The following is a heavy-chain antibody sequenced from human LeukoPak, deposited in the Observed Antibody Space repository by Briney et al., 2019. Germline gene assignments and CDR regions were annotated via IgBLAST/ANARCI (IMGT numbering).Heavy chain of an antibody. V-gene: IGHV5-51*01. J-gene: IGHJ4*02. CDR1: GYSFTSYW. CDR3: ARLLPSAPGQWELSHEPFDY. Sequence: GESLKISCKGSGYSFTSYWIGWVRQMPGKGLEWMGIIYPGDSDTRYSPFFQGQVTISADKSISTAYLQWSSLKASDTAMYYCARLLPSAPGQWELSHEPFDYWGQGTLVTVSS. D-gene: IGHD1-26*01. CDR2: IYPGDSDT.